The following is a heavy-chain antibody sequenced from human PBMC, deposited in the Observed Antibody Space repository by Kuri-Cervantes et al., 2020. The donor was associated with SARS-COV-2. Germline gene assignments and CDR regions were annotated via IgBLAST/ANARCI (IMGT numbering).Heavy chain of an antibody. CDR1: GYTFTSYG. D-gene: IGHD3-10*01. CDR2: ISAYNGNT. Sequence: ASVKVSCKASGYTFTSYGISWVRQAPGQGLEWMGWISAYNGNTNYAQKLQDRVTMTTDKSTSSAYMELRSLRSDDTAVYYCARARAPMVRGVLDYWGQGTLVTVSS. V-gene: IGHV1-18*01. CDR3: ARARAPMVRGVLDY. J-gene: IGHJ4*02.